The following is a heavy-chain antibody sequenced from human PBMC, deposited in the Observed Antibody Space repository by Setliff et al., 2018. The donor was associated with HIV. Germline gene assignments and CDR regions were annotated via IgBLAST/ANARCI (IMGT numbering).Heavy chain of an antibody. CDR1: GGLISSHIYQ. Sequence: PETLSLTCTVSGGLISSHIYQWGWIRQPPGKGLEWIGSIYYSGTTYYNPSLKSRLTISTDTSMNQFSLRLNALTAADTAVYYCARLGGNWGYWFDPWSQGTLVTVSS. V-gene: IGHV4-39*01. D-gene: IGHD7-27*01. CDR3: ARLGGNWGYWFDP. J-gene: IGHJ5*02. CDR2: IYYSGTT.